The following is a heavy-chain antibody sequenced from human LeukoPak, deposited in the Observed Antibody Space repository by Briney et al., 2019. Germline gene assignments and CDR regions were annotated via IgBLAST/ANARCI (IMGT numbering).Heavy chain of an antibody. Sequence: SETLSLTCTVSGGSISSGGYYWSWIRQPPGKGLEWIGYIYHSGSTYYNPSLKSRVTISVDRSKNQFSLKLSSVTAADTAVYYCARAAGELLTYYFDYWGQGTLVTVSS. V-gene: IGHV4-30-2*01. CDR3: ARAAGELLTYYFDY. D-gene: IGHD1-26*01. CDR1: GGSISSGGYY. J-gene: IGHJ4*02. CDR2: IYHSGST.